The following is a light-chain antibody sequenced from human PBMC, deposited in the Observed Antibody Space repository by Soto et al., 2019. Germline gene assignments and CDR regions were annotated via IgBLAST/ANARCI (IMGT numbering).Light chain of an antibody. CDR1: SGSIASNS. Sequence: NFILTQPHSVSESPGKTVTISCTRISGSIASNSVQWFQQRPGSAPTTVIFEDDQRPSGVPDRFSGSIDSSSNSASLTISGLKTEDEADYYCQSYDSNNQVFGGGTKLTVL. V-gene: IGLV6-57*03. CDR2: EDD. CDR3: QSYDSNNQV. J-gene: IGLJ3*02.